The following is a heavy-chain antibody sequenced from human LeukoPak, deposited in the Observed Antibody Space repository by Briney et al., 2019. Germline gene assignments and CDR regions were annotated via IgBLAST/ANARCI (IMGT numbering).Heavy chain of an antibody. CDR2: MNPNSGNT. V-gene: IGHV1-8*01. CDR3: ARLGRGTNWFDP. J-gene: IGHJ5*02. CDR1: GYTFTSYD. Sequence: ASVKVSCKASGYTFTSYDINWVRQATGQGLEWMGWMNPNSGNTGYAQKLQGRVTMTTDTSTSTAYMELRSLRSDDTAVYYCARLGRGTNWFDPWGQGTLVTVSS. D-gene: IGHD1-7*01.